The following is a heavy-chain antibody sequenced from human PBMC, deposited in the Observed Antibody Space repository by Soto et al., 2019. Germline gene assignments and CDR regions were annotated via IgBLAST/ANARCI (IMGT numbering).Heavy chain of an antibody. CDR2: ISGSGGST. D-gene: IGHD1-26*01. Sequence: LRLSCAASGFTFSNYAISWVRQAPGKGLEWVSSISGSGGSTYYADSVKGRFTISRDNSKNTLYLQMNSLRAEDTAVYYCATYSGNYERYGVYYGMDLWGQGTPVTVSS. V-gene: IGHV3-23*01. J-gene: IGHJ6*02. CDR3: ATYSGNYERYGVYYGMDL. CDR1: GFTFSNYA.